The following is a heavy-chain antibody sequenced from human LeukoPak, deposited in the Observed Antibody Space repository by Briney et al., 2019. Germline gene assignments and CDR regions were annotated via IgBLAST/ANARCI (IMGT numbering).Heavy chain of an antibody. V-gene: IGHV4-39*01. CDR1: GGSISSGTYY. J-gene: IGHJ4*02. Sequence: PSETLSLTCIVSGGSISSGTYYWGWIRQPPGKGLEWIGSIYYSGSTYYNPSLKSRVTISVDTSKNQFSLKLSSVTAADTAVYYCARHRSGSYYTPLDYWGQGTLVTVSS. D-gene: IGHD3-10*01. CDR2: IYYSGST. CDR3: ARHRSGSYYTPLDY.